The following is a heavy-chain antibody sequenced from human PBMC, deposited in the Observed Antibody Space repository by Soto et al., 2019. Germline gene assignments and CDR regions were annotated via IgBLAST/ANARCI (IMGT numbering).Heavy chain of an antibody. J-gene: IGHJ4*02. CDR1: GDTFNFYS. Sequence: QVQLVQSGAEVKRPGSSVKVSCKASGDTFNFYSINWVRQAPGLGLEWMGRVNPIVSMSNYAQKFQGRVTTPEDKSTSTAYMELSSMRSEDTAIYYCATSYGSGYRAFDYWGQGALVTVSS. CDR3: ATSYGSGYRAFDY. CDR2: VNPIVSMS. D-gene: IGHD3-10*01. V-gene: IGHV1-69*02.